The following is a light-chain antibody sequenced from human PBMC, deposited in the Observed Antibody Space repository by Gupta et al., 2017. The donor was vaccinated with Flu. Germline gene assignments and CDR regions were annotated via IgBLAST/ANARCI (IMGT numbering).Light chain of an antibody. J-gene: IGKJ1*01. Sequence: IQMAQSPSSLFASVGDRVTSTCRGRQAIGNNLGWFQHKPGNAPKIIIYASRSQSRVPSRFSGSGSGTDFTLTIEILQPEDLATYYGLHGHSYPWTFGRGTKVEIK. V-gene: IGKV1-6*01. CDR3: LHGHSYPWT. CDR2: AS. CDR1: QAIGNN.